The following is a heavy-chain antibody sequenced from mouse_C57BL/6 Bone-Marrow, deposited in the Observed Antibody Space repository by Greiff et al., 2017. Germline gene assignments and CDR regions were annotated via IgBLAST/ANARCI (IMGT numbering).Heavy chain of an antibody. J-gene: IGHJ4*01. CDR2: IDPSASYT. CDR1: GYTFTSYW. CDR3: ASRYYYGSSDAMDY. V-gene: IGHV1-59*01. Sequence: QVQLQQPGAELVRPGTSVKLSCKASGYTFTSYWMHWVKQRPGQGLEWIGVIDPSASYTNYNQKFKGKATLTVDTSSSTAYMLLSSLTSEDSAVYYCASRYYYGSSDAMDYWGQGTSVTVSS. D-gene: IGHD1-1*01.